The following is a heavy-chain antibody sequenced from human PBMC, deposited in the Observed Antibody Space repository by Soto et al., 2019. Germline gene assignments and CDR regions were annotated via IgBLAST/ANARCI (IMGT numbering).Heavy chain of an antibody. CDR3: TTDQIAAAGTALDI. D-gene: IGHD6-13*01. V-gene: IGHV3-15*07. Sequence: GGSLRLSRAASGFTFSNAWMNWVRQAPGKGLEWVGRIKSKTDGGTTDYAAPVKGRFTISRDDSKNTLYLQMNSLKTEDTAVYYCTTDQIAAAGTALDIWGQGTMVTVSS. J-gene: IGHJ3*02. CDR2: IKSKTDGGTT. CDR1: GFTFSNAW.